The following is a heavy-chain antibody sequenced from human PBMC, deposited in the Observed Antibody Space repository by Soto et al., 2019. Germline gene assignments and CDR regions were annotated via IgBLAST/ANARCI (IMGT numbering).Heavy chain of an antibody. CDR2: IYYSGST. CDR3: AGHSLWFGERYLYDSYYYYSDV. CDR1: AGCSSSYY. Sequence: SETLSLTCTVAAGCSSSYYASWIRQPPGKGLEWLGYIYYSGSTDYNPSLKSRVTISVDTSQSTFYLKLSSVPAADTAVYYCAGHSLWFGERYLYDSYYYYSDVWGKGTTVTGPS. D-gene: IGHD3-10*01. J-gene: IGHJ6*03. V-gene: IGHV4-59*08.